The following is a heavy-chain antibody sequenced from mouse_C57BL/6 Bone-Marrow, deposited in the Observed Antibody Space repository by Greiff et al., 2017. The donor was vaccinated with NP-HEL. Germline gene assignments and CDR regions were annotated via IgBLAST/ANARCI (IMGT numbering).Heavy chain of an antibody. J-gene: IGHJ4*01. CDR1: GYSITSDY. Sequence: VQLQQSGPGLAKPSQTLSLTCSVTGYSITSDYWNWLRKFPGNKLEYMGYISYSGSTYDNPSLKSRISITRDTSKNQYYLQLNSVTTEDTATYYCARYVRLRENYAMDYWGQGTSVTVSS. D-gene: IGHD2-4*01. CDR2: ISYSGST. CDR3: ARYVRLRENYAMDY. V-gene: IGHV3-8*01.